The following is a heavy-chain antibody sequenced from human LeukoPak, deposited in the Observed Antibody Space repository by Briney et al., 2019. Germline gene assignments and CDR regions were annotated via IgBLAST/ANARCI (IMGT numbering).Heavy chain of an antibody. J-gene: IGHJ4*02. CDR2: IYYSGRT. V-gene: IGHV4-38-2*02. D-gene: IGHD6-13*01. CDR1: GYSINNGYY. CDR3: ARAFYSSSWYDKEDFFDY. Sequence: SETLSLTCTVSGYSINNGYYWGWIRQPPGKGLGWIGSIYYSGRTNYKPSLQNGVTISVETSKNQFSLKLSTVTATETAVYYCARAFYSSSWYDKEDFFDYWGQGTTVTVSS.